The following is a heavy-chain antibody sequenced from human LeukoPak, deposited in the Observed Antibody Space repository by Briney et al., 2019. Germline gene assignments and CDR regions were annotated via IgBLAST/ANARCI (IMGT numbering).Heavy chain of an antibody. D-gene: IGHD3-16*02. CDR2: IIPIFGTA. V-gene: IGHV1-69*01. J-gene: IGHJ6*03. CDR3: AREDYDYVWGSYPPSGYYYYMDV. CDR1: GGTFSSYA. Sequence: ASVKVSCKASGGTFSSYAISWVRQAPGQGLEWMGGIIPIFGTANYAQKFQGRVTITADESTSTAYMELSSLRSEDTAVYYCAREDYDYVWGSYPPSGYYYYMDVWGKGTTVTVSS.